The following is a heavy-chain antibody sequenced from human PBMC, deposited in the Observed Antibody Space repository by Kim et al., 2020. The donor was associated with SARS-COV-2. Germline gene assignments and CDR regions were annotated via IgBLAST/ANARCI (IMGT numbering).Heavy chain of an antibody. Sequence: SETLSLTCTVSGGSISSGGYYWSWIRQHPGKGLEWIGYIYYSGSTYYNPSLKSRVTISVDTSKNQFSLKLSSVTAADTAVYYCARDRYRGYSGYDWGEGYFDYWGQGTLVTVSS. V-gene: IGHV4-31*03. CDR2: IYYSGST. D-gene: IGHD5-12*01. J-gene: IGHJ4*02. CDR3: ARDRYRGYSGYDWGEGYFDY. CDR1: GGSISSGGYY.